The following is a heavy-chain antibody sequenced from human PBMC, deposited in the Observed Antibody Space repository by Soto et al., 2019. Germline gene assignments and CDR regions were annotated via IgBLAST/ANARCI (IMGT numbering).Heavy chain of an antibody. CDR1: GFTFSSYS. D-gene: IGHD1-1*01. CDR3: AKRERWPASGPY. V-gene: IGHV3-23*01. Sequence: GGSLRLSCAASGFTFSSYSMTWVRQAPGKGLEWVSDISGGGDNTYYADSVKGRFTISRDNAKSTLYLQLNSLRAEDTALYYCAKRERWPASGPYWGQGTLVTVSS. J-gene: IGHJ4*02. CDR2: ISGGGDNT.